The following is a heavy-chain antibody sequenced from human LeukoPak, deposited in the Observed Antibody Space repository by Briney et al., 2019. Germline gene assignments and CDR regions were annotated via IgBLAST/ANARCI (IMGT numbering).Heavy chain of an antibody. CDR3: ARDHSESSYHYYGMDV. CDR1: GFTLSSYG. J-gene: IGHJ6*02. D-gene: IGHD3-10*01. CDR2: ISISSSTI. Sequence: PGGSLRLSCAASGFTLSSYGMNWVRRAPGKGLEWVSYISISSSTIYYTDSVKGRFTISRDSAKNSLYLQMNSLRDEDTAVYYCARDHSESSYHYYGMDVWGQGTTVTVSS. V-gene: IGHV3-48*02.